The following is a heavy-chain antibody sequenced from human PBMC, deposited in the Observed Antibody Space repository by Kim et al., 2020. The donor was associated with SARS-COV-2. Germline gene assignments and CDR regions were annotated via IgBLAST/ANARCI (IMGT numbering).Heavy chain of an antibody. J-gene: IGHJ6*02. D-gene: IGHD5-18*01. V-gene: IGHV3-13*04. CDR2: IGAAGET. CDR3: ARGIHQWLGVDV. CDR1: GFTFGGHD. Sequence: GGSLRLSCAASGFTFGGHDMHWVRQGSGKGLEWVSAIGAAGETFSSGSVKGRFMISRENGRNSLFLQLGSLKVGDTAVYYCARGIHQWLGVDVWGQGTTVTVS.